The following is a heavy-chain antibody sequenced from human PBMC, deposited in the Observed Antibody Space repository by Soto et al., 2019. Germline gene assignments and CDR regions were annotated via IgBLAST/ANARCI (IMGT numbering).Heavy chain of an antibody. CDR2: IWYDGSNK. V-gene: IGHV3-33*06. J-gene: IGHJ6*02. Sequence: LRLSCAASGFTFSSYGMHWVRQAPGKGLEWVAVIWYDGSNKYYADSVKGRFTISRDNSKNTLYLQMNSLRAEDTAVYYCAKDSGYYDRSGCFDVWGQGTTVIGSS. CDR3: AKDSGYYDRSGCFDV. CDR1: GFTFSSYG. D-gene: IGHD3-22*01.